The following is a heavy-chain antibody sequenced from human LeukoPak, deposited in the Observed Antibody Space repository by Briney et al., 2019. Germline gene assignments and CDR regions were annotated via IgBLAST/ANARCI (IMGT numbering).Heavy chain of an antibody. CDR1: GGSISSSSYY. CDR3: ARDLRYSYGFGYYYGMDV. Sequence: SETLSLTCTVSGGSISSSSYYWGWIRQPPGKGLEWIGSIYYSGSTYYNPSLKSRVTISVDTSKNQFSLKLSSVTAADTAVYYCARDLRYSYGFGYYYGMDVWGQGTTVTVSS. D-gene: IGHD5-18*01. CDR2: IYYSGST. V-gene: IGHV4-39*07. J-gene: IGHJ6*02.